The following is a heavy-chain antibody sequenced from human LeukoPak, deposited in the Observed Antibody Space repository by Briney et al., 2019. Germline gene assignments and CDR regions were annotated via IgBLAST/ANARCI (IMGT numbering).Heavy chain of an antibody. CDR2: IASDGSHT. D-gene: IGHD2-15*01. Sequence: GGSLRLSCAASGFTFSTYFMHWVRQAPGKGLEWVADIASDGSHTFYVESVKGRFTISRDNSKNTLYLQMNSLRAEDTAVYYCARAPYCSGGSCYYYYYGMDVWGQGTTVTVSS. CDR1: GFTFSTYF. V-gene: IGHV3-30-3*01. J-gene: IGHJ6*02. CDR3: ARAPYCSGGSCYYYYYGMDV.